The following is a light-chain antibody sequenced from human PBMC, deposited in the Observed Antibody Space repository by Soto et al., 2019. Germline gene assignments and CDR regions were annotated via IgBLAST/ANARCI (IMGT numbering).Light chain of an antibody. Sequence: QSALTQPASVSGSPGQSVTISCTGTTSDVGAYNLVSWYQQHPGKAPKLMIYEVSNRPSGVSNRFSGSKSGNTASLTISGLQAEDEADYYCSSYTSIDSCVLFGGGTKLTVL. J-gene: IGLJ2*01. CDR3: SSYTSIDSCVL. CDR1: TSDVGAYNL. CDR2: EVS. V-gene: IGLV2-14*01.